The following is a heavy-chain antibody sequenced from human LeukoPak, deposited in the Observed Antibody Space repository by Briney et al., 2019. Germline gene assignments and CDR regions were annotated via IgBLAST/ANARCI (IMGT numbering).Heavy chain of an antibody. V-gene: IGHV4-59*08. CDR2: IYYSGST. Sequence: SETLSLTCTVSGGSISSYYWSWIRQPPGKGLEWIGYIYYSGSTNYNPSLKSRVTISVDTSKNQFSLKLSSVTAADTAVYYCARVTVTNYYYGMDVWGQGTTVTVSS. CDR1: GGSISSYY. D-gene: IGHD4-17*01. J-gene: IGHJ6*02. CDR3: ARVTVTNYYYGMDV.